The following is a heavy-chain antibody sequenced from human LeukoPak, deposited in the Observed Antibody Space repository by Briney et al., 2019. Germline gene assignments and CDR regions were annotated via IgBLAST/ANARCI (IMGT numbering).Heavy chain of an antibody. J-gene: IGHJ4*02. CDR2: IYSDGSST. CDR3: ARDPGIQLWYPLDY. D-gene: IGHD5-18*01. Sequence: GGSLRLSCAASGFTFSSHWMHWVRQAPGKGLVWVSRIYSDGSSTTYADSVKGRFTISRDNAKNTLYLQMNSLRAEDTAVYYCARDPGIQLWYPLDYWGQGTLVTVSS. V-gene: IGHV3-74*01. CDR1: GFTFSSHW.